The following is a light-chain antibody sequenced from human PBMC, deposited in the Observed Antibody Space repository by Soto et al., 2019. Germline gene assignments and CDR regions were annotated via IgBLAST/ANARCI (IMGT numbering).Light chain of an antibody. CDR1: QSLLHGSGYTY. J-gene: IGKJ2*01. CDR2: LRS. CDR3: MQALQTPYT. V-gene: IGKV2-28*01. Sequence: DIVLTQSPLSLPVTPGEPASISCRSSQSLLHGSGYTYLDWYLQKPGQSPQLLIYLRSNRASGVPDRFSGSGSGTDFTLKISRVEAEDVGVYYCMQALQTPYTFGQGTKLEIK.